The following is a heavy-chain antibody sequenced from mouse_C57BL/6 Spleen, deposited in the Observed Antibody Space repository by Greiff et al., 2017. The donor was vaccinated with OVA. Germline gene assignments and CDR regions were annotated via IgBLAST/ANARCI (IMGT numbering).Heavy chain of an antibody. CDR1: GFNIKNTY. Sequence: VQLKESVAELVRPGASVKLSCTASGFNIKNTYMHWVKQRPEQGLEWIGRIDPANGNTKYAPKFQGKAAITADTSSNTAYLQLSSLTSEDTAIYYCAREGITTVVEDYAMDYWGQGTSVTVSS. V-gene: IGHV14-3*01. CDR2: IDPANGNT. J-gene: IGHJ4*01. D-gene: IGHD1-1*01. CDR3: AREGITTVVEDYAMDY.